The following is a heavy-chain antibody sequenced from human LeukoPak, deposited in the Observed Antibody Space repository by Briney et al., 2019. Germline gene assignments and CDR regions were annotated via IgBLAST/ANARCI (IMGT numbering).Heavy chain of an antibody. CDR1: GYTFTEHA. CDR3: ARGVAAHDF. J-gene: IGHJ4*01. D-gene: IGHD5-12*01. Sequence: DSMKVSCEASGYTFTEHALNWVRQAAGQGLEWVGWMKPKTGNTGYAHKFRGRVIITRNTSITTDHMELSSLSSEATAIYYCARGVAAHDFWGQGTLGTVSS. V-gene: IGHV1-8*01. CDR2: MKPKTGNT.